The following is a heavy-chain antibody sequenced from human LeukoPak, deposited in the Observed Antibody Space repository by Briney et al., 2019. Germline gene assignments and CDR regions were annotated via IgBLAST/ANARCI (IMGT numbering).Heavy chain of an antibody. J-gene: IGHJ3*02. CDR1: GYSISSGYY. CDR3: ARSELSCSGGSCPTRYAFDI. V-gene: IGHV4-38-2*02. Sequence: SETLSLTCTVSGYSISSGYYWGWIRQPPGKGLEWIGSIYHSGSTYYNPSLKSRVTISVDTSKNQFSLKLSSVTAADTALYYCARSELSCSGGSCPTRYAFDIWGQGTVVTASS. CDR2: IYHSGST. D-gene: IGHD2-15*01.